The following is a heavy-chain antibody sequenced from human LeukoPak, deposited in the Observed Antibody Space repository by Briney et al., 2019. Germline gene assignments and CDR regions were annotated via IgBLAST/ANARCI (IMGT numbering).Heavy chain of an antibody. J-gene: IGHJ4*02. CDR3: ARDVRGNFDY. CDR1: GYTFTGYY. V-gene: IGHV1-2*07. CDR2: INPSSGGA. Sequence: ASVKVSCRASGYTFTGYYMHWVRQAPGQGLEWMGWINPSSGGATYAHKFQGRVTMTRDTSISTAYMELSRLRSDDTAVYYCARDVRGNFDYWGQGTLVTVSS.